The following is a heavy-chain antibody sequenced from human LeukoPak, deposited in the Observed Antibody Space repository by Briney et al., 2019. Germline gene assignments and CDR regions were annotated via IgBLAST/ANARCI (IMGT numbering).Heavy chain of an antibody. CDR3: ARGSGSYGDYFDY. V-gene: IGHV4-30-2*01. D-gene: IGHD4-17*01. CDR1: SGSISSGGYY. CDR2: IYHSGST. J-gene: IGHJ4*02. Sequence: PSETLSLTCTVSSGSISSGGYYWSWIRQPPGRGLEWIGYIYHSGSTYYNPSLKSRVTISVDRSKNQFSLKLSSVTAVDTAVYYCARGSGSYGDYFDYWGQGTLVTVSS.